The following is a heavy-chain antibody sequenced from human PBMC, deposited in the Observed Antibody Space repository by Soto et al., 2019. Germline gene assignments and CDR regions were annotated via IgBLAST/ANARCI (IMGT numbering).Heavy chain of an antibody. Sequence: EVQLVESGGGLVQPGGSLRLSCAASGFAFSSYWMTWVRQAPGKGLEWVANIKQDGSEKYYVDSVKGRFTISRDNAKNSLYLQMNSLRVEDTAVYYCARHHDSSTWFPPHFDYWGQGTLVTVSS. CDR2: IKQDGSEK. D-gene: IGHD6-13*01. CDR3: ARHHDSSTWFPPHFDY. V-gene: IGHV3-7*05. J-gene: IGHJ4*02. CDR1: GFAFSSYW.